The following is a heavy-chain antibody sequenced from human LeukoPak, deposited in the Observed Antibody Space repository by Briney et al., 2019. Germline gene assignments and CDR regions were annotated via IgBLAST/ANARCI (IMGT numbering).Heavy chain of an antibody. CDR3: ARDPDGYSSSSDNY. Sequence: GGSLRLSCAASGFTVSSNYMSWVRQAPGKGLEWVSVIYSGGSTYYADSVKGRFTISRDNSKNTLYLKMNSLRAEDTAVYYCARDPDGYSSSSDNYWGQGTLVTVSS. J-gene: IGHJ4*02. D-gene: IGHD6-6*01. CDR2: IYSGGST. CDR1: GFTVSSNY. V-gene: IGHV3-66*01.